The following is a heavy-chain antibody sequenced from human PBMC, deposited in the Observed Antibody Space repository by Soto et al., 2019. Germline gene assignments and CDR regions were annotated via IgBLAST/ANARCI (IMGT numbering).Heavy chain of an antibody. D-gene: IGHD5-18*01. CDR2: IWYDGSNK. CDR1: GFTFSSYG. Sequence: PGGSLRLSCAASGFTFSSYGMHWVRQAPGKGLEWVAVIWYDGSNKYHADSVKGRFTISRDNSKNTLYLQMNSLRAEDTAVYYCARNPRESYGSDYWGQGTLVTVSS. V-gene: IGHV3-33*01. J-gene: IGHJ4*02. CDR3: ARNPRESYGSDY.